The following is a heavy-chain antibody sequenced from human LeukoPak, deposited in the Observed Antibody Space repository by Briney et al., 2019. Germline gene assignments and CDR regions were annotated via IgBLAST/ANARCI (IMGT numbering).Heavy chain of an antibody. CDR2: IYDIGST. CDR1: GDSISSYY. V-gene: IGHV4-59*08. D-gene: IGHD3-22*01. CDR3: ARTYYYDSCGYLNHWFDP. J-gene: IGHJ5*02. Sequence: SETLSLTCTVSGDSISSYYWSWIRQPPGKGLEWIGYIYDIGSTKYNPSLKSRVTMSVDTSKNQFSLKLSSVTAADTAVYHCARTYYYDSCGYLNHWFDPRGQGTLVTVSS.